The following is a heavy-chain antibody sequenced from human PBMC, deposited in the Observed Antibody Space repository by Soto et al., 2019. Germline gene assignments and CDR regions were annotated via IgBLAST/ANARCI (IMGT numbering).Heavy chain of an antibody. CDR1: GFTVSSNY. CDR2: IYSGGST. V-gene: IGHV3-66*01. CDR3: ARGPGDIVATITGYFDY. Sequence: GGSLRLSCAASGFTVSSNYMSWVRQAPGKGLEWVSVIYSGGSTYYADSVKGRFTISRDNTKNTLYLQMNSLRAEDTAVYYCARGPGDIVATITGYFDYWGQGTLVTVSS. D-gene: IGHD5-12*01. J-gene: IGHJ4*02.